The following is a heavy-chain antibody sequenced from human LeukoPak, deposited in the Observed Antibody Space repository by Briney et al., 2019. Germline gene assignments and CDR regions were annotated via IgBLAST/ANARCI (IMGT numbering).Heavy chain of an antibody. CDR3: AKDPSNYDFWSGYFWGNDY. J-gene: IGHJ4*02. V-gene: IGHV3-30-3*01. D-gene: IGHD3-3*01. CDR1: GFTFSSYA. CDR2: ISYDGSNK. Sequence: PGGSLRLSCAASGFTFSSYAMHWVRQAPGKGLEWVAVISYDGSNKYYADSVKGRFTISRDNSKNTLYLQMNSLRAEDTAVYYCAKDPSNYDFWSGYFWGNDYWGQGTLVTVSS.